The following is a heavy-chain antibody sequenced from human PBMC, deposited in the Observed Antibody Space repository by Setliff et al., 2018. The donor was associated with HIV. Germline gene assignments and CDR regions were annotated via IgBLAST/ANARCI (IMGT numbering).Heavy chain of an antibody. V-gene: IGHV1-46*01. D-gene: IGHD6-25*01. CDR3: ARDRTARSWFDP. J-gene: IGHJ5*02. CDR2: INPSSGST. CDR1: GYTFSGYY. Sequence: ASVKVSCKAVGYTFSGYYLHWVRQAPGQGLEWMGIINPSSGSTSYAQKFQGRVTMTRDTSTSTVHMELSSLRSEDTAVYYCARDRTARSWFDPWGQGTLVTVSS.